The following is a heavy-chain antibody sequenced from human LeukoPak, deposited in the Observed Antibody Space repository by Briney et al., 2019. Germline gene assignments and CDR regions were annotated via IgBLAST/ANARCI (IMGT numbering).Heavy chain of an antibody. D-gene: IGHD3-22*01. J-gene: IGHJ4*03. CDR3: AKRGVVIRVILVGFHKQAYYFDS. Sequence: PGGSLRLSCAVSGITLSNYGMSWVRQAPGKGLQWVAGISDTGGTITYADSVSGRFTISRDNAKNTLYLLMNSLRAEDTAVYFCAKRGVVIRVILVGFHKQAYYFDSWGHGALVTVSS. CDR2: ISDTGGTI. CDR1: GITLSNYG. V-gene: IGHV3-23*01.